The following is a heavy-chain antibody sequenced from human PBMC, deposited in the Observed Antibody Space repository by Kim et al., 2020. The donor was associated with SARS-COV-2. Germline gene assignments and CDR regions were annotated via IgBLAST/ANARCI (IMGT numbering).Heavy chain of an antibody. CDR2: ISYDGSNK. CDR1: GFTFSSYG. D-gene: IGHD6-19*01. V-gene: IGHV3-33*05. Sequence: GGSLRLSCAASGFTFSSYGMHWVRQAPGKGLEWVAVISYDGSNKYYADSLKGRFTISRDNSKNTLYLQMNSLRAEDTAVYYCARGRDSSGWYRNWFDPWGQGTLVTVSS. CDR3: ARGRDSSGWYRNWFDP. J-gene: IGHJ5*02.